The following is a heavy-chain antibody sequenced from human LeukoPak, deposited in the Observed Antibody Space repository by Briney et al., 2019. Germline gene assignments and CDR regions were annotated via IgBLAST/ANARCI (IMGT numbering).Heavy chain of an antibody. D-gene: IGHD2-15*01. CDR1: GGSISNTNW. CDR2: VNLQGST. Sequence: SGSLSLTCGVSGGSISNTNWWTWVRQPPGKGLEWIGEVNLQGSTNYNPSLKSRVAISVDKSENHISLKLTSVTAADTAVYYCARGAEVLGVVPLYYFDYWGQGTLVTVSS. V-gene: IGHV4-4*02. J-gene: IGHJ4*02. CDR3: ARGAEVLGVVPLYYFDY.